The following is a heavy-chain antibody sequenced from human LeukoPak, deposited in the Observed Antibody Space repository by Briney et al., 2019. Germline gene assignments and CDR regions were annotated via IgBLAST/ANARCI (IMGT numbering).Heavy chain of an antibody. CDR3: GRQPRAITARPGYAFDI. D-gene: IGHD6-6*01. Sequence: SETLSLTCILSVGSISSSSYCCGWIRQPPGKGPEWIGSIYYSGSTYYNPSLKSRVTISVDTPKNQFSLKLSSVTAGATAVYYCGRQPRAITARPGYAFDIWGQGTLVTVSS. J-gene: IGHJ3*02. CDR2: IYYSGST. CDR1: VGSISSSSYC. V-gene: IGHV4-39*01.